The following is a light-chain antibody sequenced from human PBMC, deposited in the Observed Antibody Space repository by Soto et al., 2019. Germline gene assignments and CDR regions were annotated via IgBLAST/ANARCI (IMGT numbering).Light chain of an antibody. CDR3: QSYDSSLSGSGV. Sequence: QSVLTQPPSVSGAPGQSVTISCTGNSSNIGAVFDVHWYQQLPGTAPKLLIYGNNNRPSGVPDRFSGSKSGTSASLAITGLQAEDEADYYCQSYDSSLSGSGVFGGGTKVTVL. J-gene: IGLJ3*02. CDR2: GNN. CDR1: SSNIGAVFD. V-gene: IGLV1-40*01.